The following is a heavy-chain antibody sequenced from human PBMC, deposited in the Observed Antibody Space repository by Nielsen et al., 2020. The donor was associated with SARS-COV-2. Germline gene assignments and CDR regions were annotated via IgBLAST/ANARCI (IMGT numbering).Heavy chain of an antibody. CDR3: ARDRGRVAASQGYGMDV. CDR1: GYTLTELS. V-gene: IGHV1-2*02. D-gene: IGHD6-6*01. Sequence: ASVKVSCKVSGYTLTELSMHWVRQAPGQGLEWMGWINPNSGGTNYAQKFQGRVTMTRDTSISTAYMELSRLRSDDTAVYYCARDRGRVAASQGYGMDVWGQGTTVTVSS. J-gene: IGHJ6*02. CDR2: INPNSGGT.